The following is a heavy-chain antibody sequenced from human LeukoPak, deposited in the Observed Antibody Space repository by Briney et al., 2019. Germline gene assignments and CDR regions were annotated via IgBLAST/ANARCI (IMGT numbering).Heavy chain of an antibody. V-gene: IGHV4-34*01. CDR1: GGSFSGYY. J-gene: IGHJ3*02. CDR2: INHSGST. CDR3: ARDGTLTGYYRRRDAFDI. D-gene: IGHD3-9*01. Sequence: SETLSLTCAVYGGSFSGYYWSWIRQPPGKGLEWIGEINHSGSTNYNPSLKSRVTISVDTSKNQFSLKLSSVTAADTAVYYCARDGTLTGYYRRRDAFDIWGQGTMVTVSS.